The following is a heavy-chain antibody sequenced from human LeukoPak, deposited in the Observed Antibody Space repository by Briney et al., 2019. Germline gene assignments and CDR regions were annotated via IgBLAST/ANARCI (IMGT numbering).Heavy chain of an antibody. D-gene: IGHD6-19*01. J-gene: IGHJ3*02. CDR1: GFTFDDYG. CDR2: INWNGGST. CDR3: ARGGSRYSRGWYSWFAFDI. V-gene: IGHV3-20*04. Sequence: PGGSLRLSCAASGFTFDDYGMSWVRQAPGKGLEWVSGINWNGGSTGYADSVKGRFTISRDNAKNSLYLQMNSLRAEDTALYFCARGGSRYSRGWYSWFAFDIWGQGTMVTVSS.